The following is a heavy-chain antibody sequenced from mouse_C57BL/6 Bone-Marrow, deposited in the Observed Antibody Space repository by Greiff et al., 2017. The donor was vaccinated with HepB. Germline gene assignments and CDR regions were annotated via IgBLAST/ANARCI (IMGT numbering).Heavy chain of an antibody. CDR3: ASPSYYREAWFAY. CDR1: GFTFSSYA. V-gene: IGHV5-4*01. D-gene: IGHD2-14*01. Sequence: EVQVVESGGGLVKPGGSLKLSCAASGFTFSSYAMSWVRQTPEKRLEWVATISDGGSYTYYPDNVKGRFTISRDNAKNNLCLQMSHLKTEDTAMYYCASPSYYREAWFAYWGQGTLVTVSA. CDR2: ISDGGSYT. J-gene: IGHJ3*01.